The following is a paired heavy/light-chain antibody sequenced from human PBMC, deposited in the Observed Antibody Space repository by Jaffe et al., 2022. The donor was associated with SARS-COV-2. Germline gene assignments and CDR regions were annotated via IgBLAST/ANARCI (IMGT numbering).Heavy chain of an antibody. CDR1: GGSISSNSYY. J-gene: IGHJ4*02. Sequence: QLQLQESGPGLAKPSETLSLTCSVSGGSISSNSYYWGWIRQPPGKGLEWIGSIYYSGSTYYNPSLKSRVTISADTSKNQFSLKLSSVTAADTAVYYCGRQGFDHAVDYWGQGTLVTVSA. V-gene: IGHV4-39*01. CDR3: GRQGFDHAVDY. CDR2: IYYSGST. D-gene: IGHD6-19*01.
Light chain of an antibody. CDR2: GAS. J-gene: IGKJ1*01. CDR3: QQYNSWPT. CDR1: RGVTSN. Sequence: EIVMTQSPATLSVSPGERATLSCRASRGVTSNLAWYQQRPGQAPRLLIYGASSRATGIPARFSGSGSGTEFTLTISSLQSEDFAVYYCQQYNSWPTFGQGTKVEIK. V-gene: IGKV3-15*01.